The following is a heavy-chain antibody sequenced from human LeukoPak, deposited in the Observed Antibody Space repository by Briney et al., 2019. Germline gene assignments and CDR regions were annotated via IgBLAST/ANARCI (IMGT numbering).Heavy chain of an antibody. Sequence: SETLSLTCTVSGGSISSGGYYWSWIRQHPGKGLEWIGYIYYSGSTYYNPSLKSRVTISVDTSKNQFSLKLSSVTAADTAVYYCARGDYYGSGSYVGWFDPWGQGTLVTVSS. CDR1: GGSISSGGYY. J-gene: IGHJ5*02. V-gene: IGHV4-31*03. D-gene: IGHD3-10*01. CDR2: IYYSGST. CDR3: ARGDYYGSGSYVGWFDP.